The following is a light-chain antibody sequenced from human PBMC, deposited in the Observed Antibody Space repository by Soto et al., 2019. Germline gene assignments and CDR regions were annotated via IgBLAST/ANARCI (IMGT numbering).Light chain of an antibody. CDR1: QSVRNNY. CDR3: QRRSNWSTT. J-gene: IGKJ1*01. V-gene: IGKV3-11*01. CDR2: GAS. Sequence: NVLTQPPGPLPLPPGERATPSCRASQSVRNNYLAWYQQKPGQAPRLLIYGASNRATGIPARFSGSWSGTDCPLTISSLEPEDVAVYYCQRRSNWSTTLGQGTKVDIK.